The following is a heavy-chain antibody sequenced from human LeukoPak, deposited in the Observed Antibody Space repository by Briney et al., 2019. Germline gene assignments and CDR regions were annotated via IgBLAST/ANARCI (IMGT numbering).Heavy chain of an antibody. D-gene: IGHD3-10*01. CDR2: ISYSGST. J-gene: IGHJ4*02. V-gene: IGHV4-39*07. Sequence: SETLSLTCTVSGGSISSSNYYWGWIRQPPGEGLEWIASISYSGSTYYNPSLKSRVTISIDTSKNQFSLNLSSVTAADTAVYYCARAGFGLAPHRGTPFDYWGQGTLVTVSS. CDR1: GGSISSSNYY. CDR3: ARAGFGLAPHRGTPFDY.